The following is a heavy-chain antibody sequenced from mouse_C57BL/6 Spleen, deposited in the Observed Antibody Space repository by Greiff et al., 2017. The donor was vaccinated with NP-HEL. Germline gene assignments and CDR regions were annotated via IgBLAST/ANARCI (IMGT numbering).Heavy chain of an antibody. CDR3: AREEGYGNYRFAY. D-gene: IGHD2-10*02. V-gene: IGHV1-64*01. CDR2: IHPNSGST. CDR1: GYTFTSYW. J-gene: IGHJ3*01. Sequence: QVQLKQPGAELVKPGASVKLSCKASGYTFTSYWMHWVKQRPGQGLEWIGMIHPNSGSTNYNEKFKSKATLTVDKSSSTAYMQLSSLTSEDSAVYYCAREEGYGNYRFAYWGQGTLVTVSA.